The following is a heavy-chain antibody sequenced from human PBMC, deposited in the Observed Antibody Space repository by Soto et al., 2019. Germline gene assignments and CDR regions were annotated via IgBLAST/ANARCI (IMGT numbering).Heavy chain of an antibody. CDR3: ARDETYYGSGSYFYNWFDP. CDR2: ISAYNGNT. CDR1: GYTFTSYG. J-gene: IGHJ5*02. D-gene: IGHD3-10*01. V-gene: IGHV1-18*01. Sequence: QVQLVQSGAEVKKPWASVKVSCKASGYTFTSYGISWVRQAPGQGLEWMGWISAYNGNTNYAQKLQGRVTMTTDTSTSTAYMELRSLRSDDTAVYYCARDETYYGSGSYFYNWFDPWGQGTLVTVSS.